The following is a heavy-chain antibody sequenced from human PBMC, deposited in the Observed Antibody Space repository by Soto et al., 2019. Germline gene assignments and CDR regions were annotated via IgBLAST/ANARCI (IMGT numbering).Heavy chain of an antibody. D-gene: IGHD2-21*01. CDR2: ISRDGGTK. CDR1: GFTVSTYG. V-gene: IGHV3-30*03. CDR3: TCEVASVY. Sequence: QMQLVESGRGVVQPGRSLRLSCAVSGFTVSTYGMHWVRQAPGKGLEWVAVISRDGGTKYYADSVKGRFTISRDNSRNTLFLEMNSLRGDDMAVYYFTCEVASVYWGQGTLVTVSS. J-gene: IGHJ4*02.